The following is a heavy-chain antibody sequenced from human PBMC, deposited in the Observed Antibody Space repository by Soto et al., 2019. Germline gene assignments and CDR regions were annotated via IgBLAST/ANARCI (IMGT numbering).Heavy chain of an antibody. D-gene: IGHD2-21*02. CDR1: GFTFSSYA. CDR3: ARGVQGTAKP. CDR2: ISGSGGIT. J-gene: IGHJ1*01. Sequence: EVQLLESGGGLVQPGESLRLSCSGSGFTFSSYAMSWVRQAPGKGLEWVSVISGSGGITDYADSVKGRFTISRDNSKNTLNLQMTSLRAEDTAIYYCARGVQGTAKPWGQGTPVTVSS. V-gene: IGHV3-23*01.